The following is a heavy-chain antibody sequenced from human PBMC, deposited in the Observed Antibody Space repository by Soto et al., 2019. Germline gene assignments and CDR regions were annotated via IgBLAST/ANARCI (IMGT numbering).Heavy chain of an antibody. J-gene: IGHJ5*02. CDR1: GFAFQTYT. D-gene: IGHD2-8*01. CDR3: AKVGVLRTNFRGFDL. Sequence: EGQLVESGGCLVKPGGSLRLSCAASGFAFQTYTMEWLRQPPGKGLEWVSSITISGNYIYYADSVKGRFTISRDNGRNSVYLQMNSLRAEDTAVYYCAKVGVLRTNFRGFDLWGQGTVVTVSS. V-gene: IGHV3-21*01. CDR2: ITISGNYI.